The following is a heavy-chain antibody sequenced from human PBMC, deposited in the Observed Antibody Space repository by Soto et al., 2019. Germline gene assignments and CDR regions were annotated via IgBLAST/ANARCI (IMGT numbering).Heavy chain of an antibody. J-gene: IGHJ4*02. CDR3: AKGQNYYDSSGYYTPLDY. Sequence: EGSLRLSCAASGFTFSSYAMSWVRQAPGKGLEWVSAISGSGGSTYYADSVKGRFTISRDNSKNTLYLQMNSLRAEDTAVYYCAKGQNYYDSSGYYTPLDYWGQGTLVTVSS. CDR2: ISGSGGST. D-gene: IGHD3-22*01. CDR1: GFTFSSYA. V-gene: IGHV3-23*01.